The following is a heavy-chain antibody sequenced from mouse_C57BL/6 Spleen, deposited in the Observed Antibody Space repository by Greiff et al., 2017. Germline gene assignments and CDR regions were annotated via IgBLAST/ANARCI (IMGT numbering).Heavy chain of an antibody. CDR1: GYTFTSYW. V-gene: IGHV1-55*01. J-gene: IGHJ1*03. D-gene: IGHD1-1*01. Sequence: QVQLQQPGAELVKPGASVKMSCKASGYTFTSYWITWVKQRPGQGLEWIGDIYPGSGSTNYNEKFKSKATLTVDTSSSTAYMQLSSLTSEDSAVYYCARENYYGSPRYFDVWGTGTTVTVSS. CDR3: ARENYYGSPRYFDV. CDR2: IYPGSGST.